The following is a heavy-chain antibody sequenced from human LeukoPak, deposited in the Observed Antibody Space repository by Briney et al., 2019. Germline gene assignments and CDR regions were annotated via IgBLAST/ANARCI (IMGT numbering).Heavy chain of an antibody. J-gene: IGHJ4*02. Sequence: SETLSLTCAVSDSSISSGYFWGWIRQPPGKGLEWIGTLYHSGSTYYNPSLKSRVAISLDTSKPQFSLKLSSVTAADTALYYCATLLSDYGAHYFDSWGQGVLVTVSS. CDR1: DSSISSGYF. V-gene: IGHV4-38-2*01. D-gene: IGHD4-17*01. CDR3: ATLLSDYGAHYFDS. CDR2: LYHSGST.